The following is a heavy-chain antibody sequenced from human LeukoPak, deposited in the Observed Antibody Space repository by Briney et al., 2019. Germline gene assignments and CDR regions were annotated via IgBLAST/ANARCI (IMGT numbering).Heavy chain of an antibody. CDR1: GGSISSGGYY. CDR2: IYHSGST. J-gene: IGHJ4*02. D-gene: IGHD6-19*01. V-gene: IGHV4-30-2*01. Sequence: SETLSLTCTVSGGSISSGGYYWSWIRQPPGKGLEWIGYIYHSGSTYYNPSLKSRVTISVDTSKNQFSLKLSSVTAADTAVYYCARHSKAVAPNFDYWGQGTLVTVSS. CDR3: ARHSKAVAPNFDY.